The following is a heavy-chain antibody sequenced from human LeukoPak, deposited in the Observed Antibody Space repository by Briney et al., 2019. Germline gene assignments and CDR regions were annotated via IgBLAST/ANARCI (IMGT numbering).Heavy chain of an antibody. CDR3: ARSLSSPVTNY. D-gene: IGHD6-6*01. Sequence: GGSLRLSCVTSGFPFSDHWMNWVRQAPGKGLEWVANTNVDGSETYYIDSVKGRFTISRDNAKNTLYLQLDSLRAEDTAVYYYARSLSSPVTNYWGQGTLVIVSS. CDR1: GFPFSDHW. CDR2: TNVDGSET. J-gene: IGHJ4*02. V-gene: IGHV3-7*01.